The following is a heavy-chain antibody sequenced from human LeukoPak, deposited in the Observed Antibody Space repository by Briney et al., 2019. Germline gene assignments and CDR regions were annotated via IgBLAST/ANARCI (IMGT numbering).Heavy chain of an antibody. Sequence: SETLSLTCTVSGGSISSNYWSWIRQPPGKGLEWIGCIYYSGTTNYNPSLKSRVTISVDTSKNQFSLKLSSVTAADTAVYYCARGGIAAALLDYWGQGTLVTVSS. CDR3: ARGGIAAALLDY. V-gene: IGHV4-59*12. CDR2: IYYSGTT. CDR1: GGSISSNY. J-gene: IGHJ4*02. D-gene: IGHD6-13*01.